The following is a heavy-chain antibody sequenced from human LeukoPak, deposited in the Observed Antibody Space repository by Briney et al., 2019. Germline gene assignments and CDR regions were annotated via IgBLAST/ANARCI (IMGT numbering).Heavy chain of an antibody. CDR2: INHSGST. Sequence: SETLSLTCAVYGGSFSGYYWSWIRQPPGKGLEWIREINHSGSTNYNPSLKSRVTISVDTSKNQFSLKLSSVTAADTAVYYCARINYYDSSGYVEDDYWGQGTLVTVSS. D-gene: IGHD3-22*01. V-gene: IGHV4-34*01. J-gene: IGHJ4*02. CDR3: ARINYYDSSGYVEDDY. CDR1: GGSFSGYY.